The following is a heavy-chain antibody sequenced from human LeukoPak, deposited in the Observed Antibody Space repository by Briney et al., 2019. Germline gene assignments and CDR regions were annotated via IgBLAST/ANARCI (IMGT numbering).Heavy chain of an antibody. CDR3: AGGEYSSSSAVGFDY. V-gene: IGHV3-48*01. CDR1: GFTFSSYS. D-gene: IGHD6-6*01. J-gene: IGHJ4*02. CDR2: ISSSSSTI. Sequence: GGSLRLSCAASGFTFSSYSMNWVRQAPGKGLEWVSYISSSSSTIYYADSVKGRFTISRDNAKNSLYLQMNSLRAEDTAVYYCAGGEYSSSSAVGFDYWGQGTLVTVSS.